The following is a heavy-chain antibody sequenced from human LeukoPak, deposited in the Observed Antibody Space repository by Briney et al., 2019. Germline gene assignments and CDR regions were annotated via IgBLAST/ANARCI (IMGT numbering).Heavy chain of an antibody. D-gene: IGHD5-18*01. CDR2: IYYSGST. J-gene: IGHJ4*02. CDR3: ARHVPDTAMAAALSDY. CDR1: GGSISSSSYY. V-gene: IGHV4-39*01. Sequence: SETLSLTCTVSGGSISSSSYYWGWIGQAPGRGLEWIGSIYYSGSTYYNPSLKSRVTISVDTSKNQFSLKLSSVTAADTAVYYCARHVPDTAMAAALSDYWGQGTLVTVSS.